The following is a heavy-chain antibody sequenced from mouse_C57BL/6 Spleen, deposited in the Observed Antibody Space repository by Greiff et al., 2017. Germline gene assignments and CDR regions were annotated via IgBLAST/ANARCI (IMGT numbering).Heavy chain of an antibody. CDR2: IDPETGGT. J-gene: IGHJ2*01. CDR1: GYTFTDYE. V-gene: IGHV1-15*01. D-gene: IGHD1-1*02. CDR3: TRGGNPLFGY. Sequence: VQLVESGAELVRPGASVTLSCKASGYTFTDYEMHWVKQTPVHGLEWIGAIDPETGGTAYNQKFKGKAILTADKSSSTAYMELRSLTSEDSAVYYCTRGGNPLFGYWGQGTTLTVSS.